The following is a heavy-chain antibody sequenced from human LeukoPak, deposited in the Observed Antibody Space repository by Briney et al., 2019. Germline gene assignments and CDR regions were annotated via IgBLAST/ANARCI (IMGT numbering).Heavy chain of an antibody. CDR1: GYTFTSYG. D-gene: IGHD3-22*01. V-gene: IGHV1-18*01. CDR2: ISAYNGNT. Sequence: GASVKVSCKASGYTFTSYGISWVRQAPGQGLEWMGWISAYNGNTNYAQKLQGRVTMTTDTSTSTAYMELRSLRSDDTAVYYCARVYYYDSSGYPFDYWGQGTLVTVSS. J-gene: IGHJ4*02. CDR3: ARVYYYDSSGYPFDY.